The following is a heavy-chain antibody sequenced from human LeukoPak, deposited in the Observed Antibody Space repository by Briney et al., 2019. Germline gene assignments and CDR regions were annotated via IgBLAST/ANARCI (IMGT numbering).Heavy chain of an antibody. V-gene: IGHV3-23*01. CDR1: GFTFSSYA. CDR2: ISGSGGST. Sequence: GGSLRLSCAASGFTFSSYAMSWVRQAPGKGLEWVSAISGSGGSTYYADSVKGRFTISRDNSKNTLYLQMNSLGADDTAVYYCAKVTTRDGYKFDYWGQGTLVTVSS. D-gene: IGHD5-24*01. J-gene: IGHJ4*02. CDR3: AKVTTRDGYKFDY.